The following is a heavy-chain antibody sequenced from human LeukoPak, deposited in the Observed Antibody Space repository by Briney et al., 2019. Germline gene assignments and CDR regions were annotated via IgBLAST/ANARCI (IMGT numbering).Heavy chain of an antibody. J-gene: IGHJ4*02. CDR1: GFPFSNYW. CDR2: VYKDGSIT. Sequence: GGSLRLSCAASGFPFSNYWMHWVRQAPGKGPEWVARVYKDGSITNYADSVKGRFTISRDNSKNTLYLQMNSLRAEDTAVYYCAKDWYCSSTSCFRGYFDYWGQGTLVTVSS. V-gene: IGHV3-74*01. CDR3: AKDWYCSSTSCFRGYFDY. D-gene: IGHD2-2*01.